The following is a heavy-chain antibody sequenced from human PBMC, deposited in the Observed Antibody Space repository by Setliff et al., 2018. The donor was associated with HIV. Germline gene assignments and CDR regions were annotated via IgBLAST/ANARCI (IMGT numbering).Heavy chain of an antibody. D-gene: IGHD6-13*01. Sequence: GGSLRLSCAASGFTFSSYWMHWVRQAPGKGLVWVSHISNDGTRTNYADSVKGRFTISRDNSKNTLYLQMTSLRIEDTAVYYCAKNVFSSIWSPLDYWGQGTLVTVSS. CDR1: GFTFSSYW. J-gene: IGHJ4*02. V-gene: IGHV3-74*01. CDR2: ISNDGTRT. CDR3: AKNVFSSIWSPLDY.